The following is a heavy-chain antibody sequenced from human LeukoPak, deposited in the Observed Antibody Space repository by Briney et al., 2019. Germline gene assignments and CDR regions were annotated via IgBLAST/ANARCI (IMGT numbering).Heavy chain of an antibody. V-gene: IGHV1-2*06. Sequence: GASVKVSCKASGYTFTGYYMHWVRQAPGQGLEWMGRINPNSGGTNYAQKLQGRVTMTTDTSTSTAYMELRSLGSDDTAVYYCARDRGNYDSSDPLDYWGQGTLVTVSS. CDR3: ARDRGNYDSSDPLDY. D-gene: IGHD3-22*01. CDR2: INPNSGGT. CDR1: GYTFTGYY. J-gene: IGHJ4*02.